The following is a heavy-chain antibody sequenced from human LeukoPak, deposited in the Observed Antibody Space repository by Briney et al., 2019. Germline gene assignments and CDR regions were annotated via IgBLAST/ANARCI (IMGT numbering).Heavy chain of an antibody. Sequence: PSETLSLTCTVSGGSISGYYWSWIRQPPGKGLEWIGYIYYSGSTDYNPSLKSRVTISVDTSKNQFSLRVRSVAAADTAVYYCARDRGAAGFDPWGQGTLVTVSS. J-gene: IGHJ5*02. D-gene: IGHD1-26*01. CDR2: IYYSGST. V-gene: IGHV4-59*01. CDR1: GGSISGYY. CDR3: ARDRGAAGFDP.